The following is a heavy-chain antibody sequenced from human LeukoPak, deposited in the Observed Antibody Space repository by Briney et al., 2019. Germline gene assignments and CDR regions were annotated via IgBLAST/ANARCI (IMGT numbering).Heavy chain of an antibody. V-gene: IGHV4-34*01. D-gene: IGHD2-21*02. J-gene: IGHJ4*02. CDR3: TRGKPETVFDS. Sequence: SETLSLTCTVYGGSFSNYCWTSIRHPPGKGLEWIGEISHRGFANYNPSLKSRVTISVDTSKDQFSLKLTSVTAADMAMYYCTRGKPETVFDSWGQGTLVTVSS. CDR1: GGSFSNYC. CDR2: ISHRGFA.